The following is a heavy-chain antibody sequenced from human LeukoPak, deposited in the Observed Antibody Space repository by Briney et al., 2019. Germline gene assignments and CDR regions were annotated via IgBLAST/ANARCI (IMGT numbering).Heavy chain of an antibody. CDR1: GFTFKTYT. V-gene: IGHV3-21*01. CDR3: ARSQDHYDILTGYYEFFDY. J-gene: IGHJ4*02. D-gene: IGHD3-9*01. CDR2: ISSSSSYI. Sequence: PGGSLRLSCAASGFTFKTYTMHWVRQAPGMGLEWVSSISSSSSYIFYADSVKGRFTISRDNAKNSLYLQMSSLRAEDAAVYYCARSQDHYDILTGYYEFFDYWGRGAQVTVSS.